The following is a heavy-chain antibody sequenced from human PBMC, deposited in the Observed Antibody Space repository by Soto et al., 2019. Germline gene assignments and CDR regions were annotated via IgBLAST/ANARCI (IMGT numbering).Heavy chain of an antibody. D-gene: IGHD2-21*01. CDR1: GFSLSTSGVG. V-gene: IGHV2-5*02. J-gene: IGHJ6*02. CDR3: AXXXXXXXXXXXXSFSGMDV. Sequence: QITLKESGPTLVKPTQTLTLTCTFSGFSLSTSGVGVAWIRQPPGKALEWLALIYWDDDKRYRPSLESRLTITXDTSXNXVXXXXXXXXXVXXXTYXXAXXXXXXXXXXXXSFSGMDVWGQGTTVTVSS. CDR2: IYWDDDK.